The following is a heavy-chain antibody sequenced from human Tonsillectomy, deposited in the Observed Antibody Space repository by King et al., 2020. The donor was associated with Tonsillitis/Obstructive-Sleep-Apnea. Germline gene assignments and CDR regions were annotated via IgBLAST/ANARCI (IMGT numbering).Heavy chain of an antibody. D-gene: IGHD6-13*01. V-gene: IGHV1-46*01. J-gene: IGHJ6*02. CDR1: GYTFTSYY. Sequence: QLVQSGAEVKKPGASVKVSCKASGYTFTSYYMHWVRQAPGQGLEWMGIINPSGGSTSYAQKFKGRVTMTRDTSTSTVYMELSSLRSEDTAVFYCARTRSSSGWYGRGGYSYGMDVWGQGTTVTVSS. CDR3: ARTRSSSGWYGRGGYSYGMDV. CDR2: INPSGGST.